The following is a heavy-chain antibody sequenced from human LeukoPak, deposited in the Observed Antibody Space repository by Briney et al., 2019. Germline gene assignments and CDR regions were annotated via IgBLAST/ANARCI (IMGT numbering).Heavy chain of an antibody. CDR1: GGTFSSYA. D-gene: IGHD3-3*02. J-gene: IGHJ5*02. CDR2: IIPILGTA. Sequence: SVKVSCKASGGTFSSYAISWVRQAPGQGLEWMGGIIPILGTANYAQKFQGRVTITADESTSTAYMELSSLRSEDTAVYYCASAPILTPNWFDPWGQGTLVTVSS. V-gene: IGHV1-69*13. CDR3: ASAPILTPNWFDP.